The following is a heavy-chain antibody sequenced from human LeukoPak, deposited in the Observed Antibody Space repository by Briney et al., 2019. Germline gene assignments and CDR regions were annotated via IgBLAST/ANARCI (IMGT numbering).Heavy chain of an antibody. CDR3: ARPSAAGPYFDY. CDR2: INTDGRST. D-gene: IGHD6-13*01. CDR1: GFTFSSYW. V-gene: IGHV3-74*01. Sequence: GGSLRLSCAASGFTFSSYWMHWVRQPPGKGLVWVSHINTDGRSTGHADSVKGRFTISRDNAKSTLYLQMNSLRAEDTAVYYCARPSAAGPYFDYWGQGTLVTVSS. J-gene: IGHJ4*02.